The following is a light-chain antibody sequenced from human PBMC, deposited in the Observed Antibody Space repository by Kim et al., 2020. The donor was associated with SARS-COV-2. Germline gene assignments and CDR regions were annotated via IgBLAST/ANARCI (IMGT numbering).Light chain of an antibody. CDR2: EDN. CDR3: QSYDSSNQV. Sequence: GKTVTNACTRSKGRIARNYGQWYQQRPGSAPTTVIYEDNQRPSGVPYRFSGSIDSSSNSASLTISGLKTEDEADYYCQSYDSSNQVFGGGTQLTVL. CDR1: KGRIARNY. J-gene: IGLJ3*02. V-gene: IGLV6-57*03.